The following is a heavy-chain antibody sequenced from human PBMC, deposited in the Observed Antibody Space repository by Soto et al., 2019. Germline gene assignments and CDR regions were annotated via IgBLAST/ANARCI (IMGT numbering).Heavy chain of an antibody. D-gene: IGHD3-22*01. CDR2: IVVGSGNT. CDR3: AAVPYYYDSSPYYFAY. V-gene: IGHV1-58*01. Sequence: GASVKVSCKASGFTFTSSAVQWVRQARGQRLEWIGWIVVGSGNTNYAQKFQERVTITRDMSTSTAYMQLSSLRSEDTAVYYCAAVPYYYDSSPYYFAYWGQGTLVTVSS. CDR1: GFTFTSSA. J-gene: IGHJ4*02.